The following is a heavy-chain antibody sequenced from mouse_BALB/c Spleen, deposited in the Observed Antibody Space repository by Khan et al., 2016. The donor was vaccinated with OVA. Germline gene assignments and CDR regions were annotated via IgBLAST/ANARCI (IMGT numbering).Heavy chain of an antibody. CDR1: GFTFSDAW. V-gene: IGHV6-6*01. J-gene: IGHJ4*01. CDR3: SSYYFMDYDSMDD. CDR2: IRSKAINHAT. D-gene: IGHD2-10*01. Sequence: EVQLEVSGGGLVQPGGSMKLSCAASGFTFSDAWMYWVRQSPEKGLEWVAEIRSKAINHATYYAESVRGRFTISRDDSQSIVYLPMTNLRPEDTGIYDWSSYYFMDYDSMDDWGQGTSVTVSS.